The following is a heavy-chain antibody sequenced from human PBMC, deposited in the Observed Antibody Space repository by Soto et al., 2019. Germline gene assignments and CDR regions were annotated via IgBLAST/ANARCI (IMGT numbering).Heavy chain of an antibody. Sequence: GSLRLSCAASGFTVSSNYMSWVRQAPGKGLEWVSVIYSGGSTYYADSVKGRFTISRDNSKNTLYLQMNSLRAEDTAVYYCASEMVHAYYYYGMDVWGQGTTVTVYS. J-gene: IGHJ6*02. CDR1: GFTVSSNY. CDR3: ASEMVHAYYYYGMDV. CDR2: IYSGGST. D-gene: IGHD2-8*01. V-gene: IGHV3-53*01.